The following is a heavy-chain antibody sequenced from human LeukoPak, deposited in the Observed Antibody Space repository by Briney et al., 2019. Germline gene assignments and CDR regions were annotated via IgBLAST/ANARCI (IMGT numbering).Heavy chain of an antibody. Sequence: SETLSLTCAVYGGSFSGYYWSWIRQPPGKGLEWIGEINHSGSTNYNPSLKSRVTISVDTSKNQFSLKLSSVTAADTAVYYCARGQPLRRMLYGSGSVSSYLLDYWGQETLVTVSS. CDR2: INHSGST. CDR1: GGSFSGYY. CDR3: ARGQPLRRMLYGSGSVSSYLLDY. D-gene: IGHD3-10*01. V-gene: IGHV4-34*01. J-gene: IGHJ4*02.